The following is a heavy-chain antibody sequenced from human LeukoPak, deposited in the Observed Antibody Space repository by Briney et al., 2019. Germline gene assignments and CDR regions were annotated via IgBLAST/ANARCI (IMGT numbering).Heavy chain of an antibody. CDR2: ISSSSSTI. CDR1: GFIFSMYG. V-gene: IGHV3-48*04. CDR3: ARPGIQLWLSGSFDY. J-gene: IGHJ4*02. D-gene: IGHD5-18*01. Sequence: GGSLRLSCAGSGFIFSMYGMTWVRQAPGKGLEWVSYISSSSSTIYYADSVKGRFTISRDNAKNSLYLQMNSLRAEDTAVYYCARPGIQLWLSGSFDYWGQGTLVTVSS.